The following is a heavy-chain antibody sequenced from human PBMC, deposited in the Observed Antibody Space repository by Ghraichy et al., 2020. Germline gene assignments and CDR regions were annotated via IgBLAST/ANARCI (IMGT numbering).Heavy chain of an antibody. CDR2: ISEGGDRT. CDR1: GFTFSNCA. V-gene: IGHV3-23*01. CDR3: AKWSSSVLTTGDY. Sequence: SLRLSCAFSGFTFSNCAMSWVRQAPGKGLECVSTISEGGDRTYYADSVKGRFTISRDNSKNTLSLQMNNLRAEDTAMYFCAKWSSSVLTTGDYWGQGALVTVSS. D-gene: IGHD3-22*01. J-gene: IGHJ4*02.